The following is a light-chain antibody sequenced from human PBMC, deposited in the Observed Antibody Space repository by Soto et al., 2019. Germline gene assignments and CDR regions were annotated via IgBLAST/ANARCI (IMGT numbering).Light chain of an antibody. CDR3: QQYDNLLS. J-gene: IGKJ4*01. CDR2: DAS. Sequence: DILMTQSPSSLSASVGDRVIITCQASQDISNYLNWYQQNPGKAPKLLIYDASNLETGVPSRFSGSGSGTDFTFTISSLQPEDIATYYCQQYDNLLSFGGGTKVDIK. V-gene: IGKV1-33*01. CDR1: QDISNY.